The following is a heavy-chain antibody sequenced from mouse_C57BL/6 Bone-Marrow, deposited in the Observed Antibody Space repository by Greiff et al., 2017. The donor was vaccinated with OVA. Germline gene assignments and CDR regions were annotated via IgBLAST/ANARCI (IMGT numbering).Heavy chain of an antibody. J-gene: IGHJ3*01. CDR1: GFSLTSYG. Sequence: VQGVESGPGLVQPSQSLSITCTVSGFSLTSYGVHWVRQSPGKGLEWLGVIWSGGSTDYNAAFISRLSISKDNSKSQVFFKMNSLQADDTAIYYCARNWGGYPAWFAYWGQGTLVTVSA. V-gene: IGHV2-2*01. D-gene: IGHD2-2*01. CDR3: ARNWGGYPAWFAY. CDR2: IWSGGST.